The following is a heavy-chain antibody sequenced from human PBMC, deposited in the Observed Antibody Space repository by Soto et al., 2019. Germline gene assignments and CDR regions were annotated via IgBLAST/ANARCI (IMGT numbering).Heavy chain of an antibody. CDR1: GFTFGDYA. CDR2: IRSKAYGGTT. V-gene: IGHV3-49*03. D-gene: IGHD3-22*01. Sequence: SLRLSCTASGFTFGDYAMSWFRQAPGKGLEWVGFIRSKAYGGTTEYAASVKGRFTISRDDSKSIAYLQMNSLKTEDTAVYYCTRGLRDYYDSSGYYYFDYWGQGTLVTVSS. J-gene: IGHJ4*02. CDR3: TRGLRDYYDSSGYYYFDY.